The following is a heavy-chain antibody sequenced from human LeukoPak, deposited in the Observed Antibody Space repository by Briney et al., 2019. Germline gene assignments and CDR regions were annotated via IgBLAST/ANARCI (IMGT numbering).Heavy chain of an antibody. CDR2: ISAYNGNT. Sequence: ASVKVSCKASGYTFTSYGISWVRQAPGQGLEWMGWISAYNGNTNYAQKLQGRVTMTTDTSTSTAYMELRSLRSDDTAVYYCARAPPYYDFWSGYWNFDYWGQGTLVTVSS. V-gene: IGHV1-18*01. J-gene: IGHJ4*02. D-gene: IGHD3-3*01. CDR1: GYTFTSYG. CDR3: ARAPPYYDFWSGYWNFDY.